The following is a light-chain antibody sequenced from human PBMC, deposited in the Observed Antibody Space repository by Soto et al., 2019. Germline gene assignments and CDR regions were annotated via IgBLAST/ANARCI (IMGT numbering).Light chain of an antibody. Sequence: SYELTQPPSVSVSPGQTARITCSGDALPKQNAYWYQQKPGQAPVLVIYKDRERPSGIPERFSGSSSGTAVTLAISGVQAEDXADYYCQSADSSGTSYVFGTGTKLTVL. CDR1: ALPKQN. CDR2: KDR. J-gene: IGLJ1*01. CDR3: QSADSSGTSYV. V-gene: IGLV3-25*03.